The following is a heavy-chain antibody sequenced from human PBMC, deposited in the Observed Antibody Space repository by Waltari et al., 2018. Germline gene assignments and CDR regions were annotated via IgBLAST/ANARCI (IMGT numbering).Heavy chain of an antibody. J-gene: IGHJ4*02. D-gene: IGHD5-12*01. CDR1: GGSFSGYY. CDR3: ARGPEMASTPLDY. Sequence: QVQLQQWGAGLLKPSETLSLTCAVYGGSFSGYYWCWIRQPPGKGLEWIGEINHSGSTNYNPSLKSRVTISVDTSKNQFSLKLSSVTAADTAVYYCARGPEMASTPLDYWGQGTLVTVSS. CDR2: INHSGST. V-gene: IGHV4-34*01.